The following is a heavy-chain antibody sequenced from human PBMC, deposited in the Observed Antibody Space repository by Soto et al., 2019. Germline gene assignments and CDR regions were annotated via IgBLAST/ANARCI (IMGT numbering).Heavy chain of an antibody. CDR1: EYTFTSYA. V-gene: IGHV1-3*05. CDR2: INAGNGNT. J-gene: IGHJ4*02. CDR3: ARAPGGPGIAEY. D-gene: IGHD6-13*01. Sequence: QVQLVQSGAEEKKPGASVKVSCKASEYTFTSYAMHWVRQAPGQRLEWMGSINAGNGNTKYSQKFQGRVTITRDTSASTAYMELSSLRSEDTAVYYCARAPGGPGIAEYWGQGTLVTVSS.